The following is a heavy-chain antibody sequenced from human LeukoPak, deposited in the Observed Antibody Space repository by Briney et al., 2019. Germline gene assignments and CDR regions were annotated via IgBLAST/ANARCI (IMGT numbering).Heavy chain of an antibody. CDR1: GFTFSNFD. J-gene: IGHJ6*02. V-gene: IGHV3-30*03. Sequence: GSSLRLSCAASGFTFSNFDMHWVRQAPGEGLEWVAVISHDGSNKFYVDSVKGRFTISRDNSQNTLYLQMNRLRGEDTAVYYCARGGYYAMDVWGQGTTVTVSS. CDR3: ARGGYYAMDV. CDR2: ISHDGSNK.